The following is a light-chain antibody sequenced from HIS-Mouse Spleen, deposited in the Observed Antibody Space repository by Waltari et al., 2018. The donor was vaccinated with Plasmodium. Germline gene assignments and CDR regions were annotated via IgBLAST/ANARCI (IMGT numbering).Light chain of an antibody. CDR2: SNK. V-gene: IGLV1-44*01. CDR3: AAWDDSLNGYV. Sequence: QSVLTQPPSASGTPGQRVTISCSGSSSNIGSNTVNWYQQLPGTAPKLLIYSNKQRPSGVPDLFSGSKSGTSASLAISGLQSEDEADYYCAAWDDSLNGYVFGTGTKVTVL. J-gene: IGLJ1*01. CDR1: SSNIGSNT.